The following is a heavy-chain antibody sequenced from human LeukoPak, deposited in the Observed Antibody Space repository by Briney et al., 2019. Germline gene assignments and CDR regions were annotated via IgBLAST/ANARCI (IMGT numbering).Heavy chain of an antibody. CDR2: INPSGGST. J-gene: IGHJ4*02. CDR1: VYTFTSYY. CDR3: ARGYDSSGYYNTLFDY. Sequence: GASVKVSCKASVYTFTSYYMHWVRQAPGQGLEWMGIINPSGGSTSYAQKFQGRVTMTRDTSTSTVYMELSSLRSEDTAVYYCARGYDSSGYYNTLFDYWGQGTLVTVSS. D-gene: IGHD3-22*01. V-gene: IGHV1-46*01.